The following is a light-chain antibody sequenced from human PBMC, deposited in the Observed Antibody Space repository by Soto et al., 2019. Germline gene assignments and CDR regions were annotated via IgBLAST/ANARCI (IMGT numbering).Light chain of an antibody. J-gene: IGKJ2*01. CDR2: DAS. V-gene: IGKV1-5*01. CDR3: QQYNSYSPYT. CDR1: QSVSRR. Sequence: EILMTQSPSTLSSSIGDRVTITCRASQSVSRRLAWYQHKPGKAPRLLISDASSLETGVPSRFSGSGSGTAFTLTISSLQPDDFATDYCQQYNSYSPYTFGQGTKLEIK.